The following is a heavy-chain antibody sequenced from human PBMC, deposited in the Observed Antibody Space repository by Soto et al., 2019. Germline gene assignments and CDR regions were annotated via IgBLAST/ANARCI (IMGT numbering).Heavy chain of an antibody. D-gene: IGHD2-15*01. V-gene: IGHV3-30*03. J-gene: IGHJ4*02. CDR2: ISADGINK. CDR3: AMDLYGGSSRFDY. Sequence: QVQLVESGGGAVQPGRSLRLSCAASGFTFSNNGIHWVRQAPGKGLEWVAVISADGINKYYADSVKGRSTICRDNSKNTLFLQMNSRRVEDTAVYYCAMDLYGGSSRFDYWGQGTLVTVSS. CDR1: GFTFSNNG.